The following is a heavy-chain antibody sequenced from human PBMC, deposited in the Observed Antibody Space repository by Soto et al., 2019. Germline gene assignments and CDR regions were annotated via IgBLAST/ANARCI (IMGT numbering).Heavy chain of an antibody. V-gene: IGHV1-3*01. CDR3: ASSRYNSYSYGMDV. Sequence: RASVKVSCKASGYALSGNVVQGVRQAPGQGLEWMGWFNPGNGNTKYSQKFQGRVTITKETSASTAYMELSSLTSEDTAVYYCASSRYNSYSYGMDVCGQGTTVTVSS. CDR1: GYALSGNV. D-gene: IGHD5-12*01. J-gene: IGHJ6*02. CDR2: FNPGNGNT.